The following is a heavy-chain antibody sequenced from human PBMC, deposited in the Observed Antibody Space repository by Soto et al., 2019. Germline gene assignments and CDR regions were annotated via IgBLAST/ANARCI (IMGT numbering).Heavy chain of an antibody. V-gene: IGHV3-11*01. J-gene: IGHJ4*02. Sequence: GESLKISCAASGFTFSDYYMSWIRQAPGKGLEWVSYISSSGSTIYYADSVKGRFTISRDNAKNSLYLQMNSLRAEDTAVYYCAREFQKDILWFGPGGDYWGQGTLVTVSS. CDR2: ISSSGSTI. CDR3: AREFQKDILWFGPGGDY. CDR1: GFTFSDYY. D-gene: IGHD3-10*01.